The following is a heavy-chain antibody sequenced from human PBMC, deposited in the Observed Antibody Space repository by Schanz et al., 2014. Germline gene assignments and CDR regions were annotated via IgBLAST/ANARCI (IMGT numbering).Heavy chain of an antibody. V-gene: IGHV1-46*01. Sequence: QVQLVQSGAEVRKPGASVRVSCKASGYTLTNYYMHWVRQAPGQGLEWMGMINPHLNITTYAQIFQGRVTMTRDTSISPAYMELSRLRSDDTAVYYCARPTYYYDSSGYSGRPFQHWGQGTLVTVSS. D-gene: IGHD3-22*01. CDR1: GYTLTNYY. CDR2: INPHLNIT. CDR3: ARPTYYYDSSGYSGRPFQH. J-gene: IGHJ1*01.